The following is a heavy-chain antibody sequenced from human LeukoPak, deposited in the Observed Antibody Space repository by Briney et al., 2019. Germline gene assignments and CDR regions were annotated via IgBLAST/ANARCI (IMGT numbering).Heavy chain of an antibody. CDR1: GFTFSSYA. J-gene: IGHJ6*03. D-gene: IGHD5-18*01. CDR3: AKDSVDTAMVPTNYYYYYYMDV. CDR2: ISGSGGST. V-gene: IGHV3-23*01. Sequence: PGGSLRLSCAASGFTFSSYAMSWVRQAPGKRLEWVSAISGSGGSTYYADSVKGRFTISRDNSKNTLYLQMNSLRAEDTAVYYCAKDSVDTAMVPTNYYYYYYMDVWGKGTTVTVSS.